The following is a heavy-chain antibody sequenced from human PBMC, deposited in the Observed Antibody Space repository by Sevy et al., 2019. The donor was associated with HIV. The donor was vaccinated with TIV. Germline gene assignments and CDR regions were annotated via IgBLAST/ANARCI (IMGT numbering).Heavy chain of an antibody. Sequence: ASVKVSCKASGYTFTGYYMHWVRQAPGQGLEWMGWINPNSGGTNYAQKFQGRVTMTRDTSISTAYMELSRLRSDDTAVYYCARGNLGYCSSTSCYNPFDYRGQGTLVTVSS. CDR1: GYTFTGYY. D-gene: IGHD2-2*01. J-gene: IGHJ4*02. V-gene: IGHV1-2*02. CDR2: INPNSGGT. CDR3: ARGNLGYCSSTSCYNPFDY.